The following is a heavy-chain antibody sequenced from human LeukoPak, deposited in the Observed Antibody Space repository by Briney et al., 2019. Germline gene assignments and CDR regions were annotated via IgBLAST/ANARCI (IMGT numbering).Heavy chain of an antibody. V-gene: IGHV3-30*02. CDR2: IRYDGSDQ. D-gene: IGHD6-13*01. CDR3: AKDNSNWSFDY. J-gene: IGHJ4*02. Sequence: GGSLRLSCAASGFIFSDYAIHWVRQAPGKGLDWVAFIRYDGSDQYYTDSVKGRFTISRDNSKNTLYLQMNRLRAEDTAIYYCAKDNSNWSFDYWGQGTLVTVSS. CDR1: GFIFSDYA.